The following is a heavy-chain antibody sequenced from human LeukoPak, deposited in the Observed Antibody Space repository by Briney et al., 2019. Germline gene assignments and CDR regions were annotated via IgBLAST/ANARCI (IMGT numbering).Heavy chain of an antibody. CDR2: IYSGGST. D-gene: IGHD6-19*01. CDR3: AREGQWLVEYYYYYMDV. Sequence: PGGSLRLSCAASGSTVSSNYMSWVRQAPGEGLERVSIIYSGGSTFYADSVKGRFTISRDNSKNTPYLQLNSPSAEDTAVYYCAREGQWLVEYYYYYMDVWGKGTTVTVSS. V-gene: IGHV3-53*01. CDR1: GSTVSSNY. J-gene: IGHJ6*03.